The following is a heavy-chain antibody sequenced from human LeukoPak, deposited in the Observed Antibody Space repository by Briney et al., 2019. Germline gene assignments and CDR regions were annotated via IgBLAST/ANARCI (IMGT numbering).Heavy chain of an antibody. CDR1: GGSISSSSYY. CDR2: IYYSGST. D-gene: IGHD3-9*01. CDR3: ARDGAHDLLTGGEFDP. J-gene: IGHJ5*02. Sequence: NPSETLSLTCTVSGGSISSSSYYWGWIRQPPGKGLEWIGSIYYSGSTYYNPSLKSRVTISVDTSKNQFSLKLSSVTAADTAVYYCARDGAHDLLTGGEFDPWGQGTLVTVSS. V-gene: IGHV4-39*07.